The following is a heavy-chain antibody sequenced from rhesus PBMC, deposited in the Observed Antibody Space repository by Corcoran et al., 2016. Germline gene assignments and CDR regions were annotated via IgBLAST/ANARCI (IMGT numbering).Heavy chain of an antibody. Sequence: QLQLQESGPGLVKPSETLSLTCAVSGGSISSNYWSWIRQPPGKGLEWIGRISGSGGSPDYHPSLKSRGTISTDTSKNQCSLKLSSVTAADTAVYYCARESGSYYLDAFDVWGQGLRVTVSS. CDR1: GGSISSNY. J-gene: IGHJ3*01. V-gene: IGHV4-173*01. CDR2: ISGSGGSP. D-gene: IGHD3-16*01. CDR3: ARESGSYYLDAFDV.